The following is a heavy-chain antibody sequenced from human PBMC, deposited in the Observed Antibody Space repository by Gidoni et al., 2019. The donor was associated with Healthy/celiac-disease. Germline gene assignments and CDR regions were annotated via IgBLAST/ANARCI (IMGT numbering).Heavy chain of an antibody. Sequence: EVQLLESGGGLVQPGGSLRLSCAASGFTFSSHAMSVFRQAPGKGLGWVSAISGSGGSTYYADSVKGRFTIYRDNSKNTLYLQMNSLRAEDTAVYYCAKDVAAHYDFWSGYPSSLGAFDIWGQGTMVTVSS. D-gene: IGHD3-3*01. V-gene: IGHV3-23*01. J-gene: IGHJ3*02. CDR1: GFTFSSHA. CDR2: ISGSGGST. CDR3: AKDVAAHYDFWSGYPSSLGAFDI.